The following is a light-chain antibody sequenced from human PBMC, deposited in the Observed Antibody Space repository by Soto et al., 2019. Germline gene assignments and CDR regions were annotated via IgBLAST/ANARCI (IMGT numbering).Light chain of an antibody. J-gene: IGKJ1*01. Sequence: DIQMTQSPSSLSAAVGDSVTITCRASQSIASYVKWYQQKPGKAPKLLILGAVILQSGVPSRFSASGSGTDFTLTISSLQPEDFATYYCHRDYNNIRTFGHATTVDNK. CDR1: QSIASY. CDR3: HRDYNNIRT. V-gene: IGKV1-39*01. CDR2: GAV.